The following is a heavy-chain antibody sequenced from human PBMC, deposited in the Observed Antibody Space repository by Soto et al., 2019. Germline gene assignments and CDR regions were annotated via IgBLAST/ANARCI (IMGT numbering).Heavy chain of an antibody. CDR1: GGTFSSYA. D-gene: IGHD3-10*01. V-gene: IGHV1-69*12. J-gene: IGHJ4*02. CDR2: IIPIFGTA. CDR3: ASNTKAYGSGSLDFDY. Sequence: QVQLVQSGAEVKKPGSAVKVSCKASGGTFSSYAISWVRQAPGQGLEWMGGIIPIFGTANYAQKFQGRVTITADESTSTAYMELSSLRSEDTAEYYCASNTKAYGSGSLDFDYWGQGTLVTVSS.